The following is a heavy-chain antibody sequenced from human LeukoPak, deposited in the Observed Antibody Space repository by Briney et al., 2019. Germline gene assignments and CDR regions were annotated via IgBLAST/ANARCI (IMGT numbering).Heavy chain of an antibody. CDR3: ARAGVEMATISDFDY. J-gene: IGHJ4*02. Sequence: SVKVSCKASGGTFSSYAISWVRQAPGQGLEWMGGIIPIFGTANYAQKFQGRVTITADESTSTAYMELSSLRSEDTAVYYCARAGVEMATISDFDYWGQGTLVAVSS. CDR2: IIPIFGTA. CDR1: GGTFSSYA. V-gene: IGHV1-69*13. D-gene: IGHD5-24*01.